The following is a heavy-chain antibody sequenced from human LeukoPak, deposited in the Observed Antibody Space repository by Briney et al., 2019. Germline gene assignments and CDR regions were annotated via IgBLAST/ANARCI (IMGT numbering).Heavy chain of an antibody. V-gene: IGHV1-46*03. CDR3: ARDVDNWNDVGNYYFDY. J-gene: IGHJ4*02. D-gene: IGHD1-20*01. Sequence: ASVKVSCKAFGYTFTSYFMHWVRQAPGQRLEWMGIINPSGGSTTYAQKFQGRVTMTRDTSTSTVYMELSSLRSEDTAVYYCARDVDNWNDVGNYYFDYWGQGTLVTVYS. CDR2: INPSGGST. CDR1: GYTFTSYF.